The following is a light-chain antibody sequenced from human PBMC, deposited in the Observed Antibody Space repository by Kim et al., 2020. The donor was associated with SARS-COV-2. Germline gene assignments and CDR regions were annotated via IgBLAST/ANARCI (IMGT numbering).Light chain of an antibody. CDR1: NIGRDS. CDR3: QVWHRSSDYWV. V-gene: IGLV3-21*04. Sequence: PGKTARLTGGGNNIGRDSVQWYQKKPGQAPVLVIHYDTDRPSGIPDRCSGSNSGNTATLTISRVEPGDEADYYCQVWHRSSDYWVFGGGTQLTVL. CDR2: YDT. J-gene: IGLJ3*02.